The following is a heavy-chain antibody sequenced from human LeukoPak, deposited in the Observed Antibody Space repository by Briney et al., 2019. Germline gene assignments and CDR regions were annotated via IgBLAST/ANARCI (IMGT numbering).Heavy chain of an antibody. CDR2: IYTSGST. CDR1: GGSISSGSYY. Sequence: SQTLSLTCTVSGGSISSGSYYWSWLRQPAGKGLEWIGRIYTSGSTNYNPSLKSRVTISVDTSKNQFSLKLSSVTAADTAVYYCARAFDYDSSGYYSFQHWGQGTLVTVSS. V-gene: IGHV4-61*02. D-gene: IGHD3-22*01. CDR3: ARAFDYDSSGYYSFQH. J-gene: IGHJ1*01.